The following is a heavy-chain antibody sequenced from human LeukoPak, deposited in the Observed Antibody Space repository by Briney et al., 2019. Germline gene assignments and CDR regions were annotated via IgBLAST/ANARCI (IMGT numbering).Heavy chain of an antibody. Sequence: SETLCLTCTVSGGSISSGGYYWSWIRQHPGKGLEWIEYIYYSGSTYYNPSLKSRVPISVDTSKNQFSLKLSSVTAADTAVYYCARNIDGYNSFDYWGQGTLVTVSS. CDR3: ARNIDGYNSFDY. J-gene: IGHJ4*02. CDR2: IYYSGST. CDR1: GGSISSGGYY. V-gene: IGHV4-31*03. D-gene: IGHD5-24*01.